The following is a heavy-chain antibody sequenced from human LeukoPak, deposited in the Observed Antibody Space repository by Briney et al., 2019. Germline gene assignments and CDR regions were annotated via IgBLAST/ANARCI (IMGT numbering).Heavy chain of an antibody. CDR1: GFTFSSYA. CDR2: ISAAGGST. CDR3: TIYYYGSGRRYFDD. V-gene: IGHV3-23*01. Sequence: PGGALRLSCAASGFTFSSYAMSWVRQAPREELEWVSTISAAGGSTYYADSVKGRFTISRDNSKNTLYVQMNSLRPEDTAVYYCTIYYYGSGRRYFDDWGQGTLVTVSS. D-gene: IGHD3-10*01. J-gene: IGHJ4*02.